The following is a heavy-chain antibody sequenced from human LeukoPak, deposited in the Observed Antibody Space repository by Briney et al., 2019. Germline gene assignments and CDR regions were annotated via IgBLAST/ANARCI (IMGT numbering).Heavy chain of an antibody. CDR2: ISGSGGST. CDR1: GFTFSSYA. CDR3: ARDLRPQYYYDSSGYSPPDY. J-gene: IGHJ4*02. V-gene: IGHV3-23*01. D-gene: IGHD3-22*01. Sequence: GGPLRLSCAASGFTFSSYAMSWVRQAPGKGLEWVSAISGSGGSTYYADSVKGRFTISRDNSKNTLYLQMNSLRAEDTAVYYCARDLRPQYYYDSSGYSPPDYWGQGTLVTVSS.